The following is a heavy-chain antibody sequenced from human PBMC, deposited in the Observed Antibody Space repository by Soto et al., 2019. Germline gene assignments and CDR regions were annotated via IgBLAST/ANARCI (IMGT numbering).Heavy chain of an antibody. CDR2: ISAYNGNT. J-gene: IGHJ4*02. V-gene: IGHV1-18*01. CDR1: GYTFTSSG. CDR3: AREATVTTMGDY. Sequence: EASVKVSCKASGYTFTSSGISWVRQAPGQGLEWMGWISAYNGNTNYAQKLQGRVTMTTDTSTSTAYMELRSLRSDDTAVYYCAREATVTTMGDYWGQGTLVTVSS. D-gene: IGHD4-4*01.